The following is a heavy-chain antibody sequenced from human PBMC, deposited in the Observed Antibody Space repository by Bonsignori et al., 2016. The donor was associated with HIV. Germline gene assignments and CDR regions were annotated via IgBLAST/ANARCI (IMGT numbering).Heavy chain of an antibody. V-gene: IGHV4-59*01. CDR2: IYHSGST. J-gene: IGHJ3*02. Sequence: SETLSLTCTISGGSIGGSYWSWIRQPPGKGLEWIGYIYHSGSTYYNPSLKSRVTISTDTSKNQISLMLRSVTAADTAVYYCARLGASSWTDVFDIGAKGQWSPSPQ. CDR3: ARLGASSWTDVFD. D-gene: IGHD6-13*01. CDR1: GGSIGGSY.